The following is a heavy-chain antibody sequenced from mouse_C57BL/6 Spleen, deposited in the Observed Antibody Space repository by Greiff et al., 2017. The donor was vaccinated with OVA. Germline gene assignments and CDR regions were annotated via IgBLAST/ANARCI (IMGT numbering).Heavy chain of an antibody. J-gene: IGHJ1*03. D-gene: IGHD1-1*01. Sequence: EVKLMESGGGLVQPGGSLKLSCAASGFTFSDYYMYWVRQTPEKRLEWVAYISNGGGSTYYPDTVKGRFTISRDNAKNTLYLQMSRLKSEDTAMYYCARRGYYGSSAYWYFDVWGTGTTVTVSS. CDR3: ARRGYYGSSAYWYFDV. V-gene: IGHV5-12*01. CDR2: ISNGGGST. CDR1: GFTFSDYY.